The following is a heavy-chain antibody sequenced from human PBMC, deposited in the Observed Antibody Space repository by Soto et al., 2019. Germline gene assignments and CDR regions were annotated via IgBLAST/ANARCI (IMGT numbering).Heavy chain of an antibody. J-gene: IGHJ4*02. Sequence: EVQLVESGGGLVQPGGSLRLSCAASGFTFSSYSMNWVRQAPGKGLEWVSYISSSSSTIYYADSVQGRFTISRDNAKNSLYLQMNSLRDEDTAVYYCAREDSSGWYGNFDYWGQGTLVTVSS. CDR1: GFTFSSYS. D-gene: IGHD6-19*01. CDR2: ISSSSSTI. CDR3: AREDSSGWYGNFDY. V-gene: IGHV3-48*02.